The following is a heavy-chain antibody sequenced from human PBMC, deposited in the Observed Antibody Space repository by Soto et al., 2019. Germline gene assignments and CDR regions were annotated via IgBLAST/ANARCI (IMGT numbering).Heavy chain of an antibody. J-gene: IGHJ4*02. V-gene: IGHV6-1*01. CDR2: TYYRSKWYN. CDR3: AREGITGTLGGFDY. D-gene: IGHD1-20*01. CDR1: GDSASSNSAA. Sequence: SHTLSLTCAISGDSASSNSAAWNLIRQSPSRGLEWLGRTYYRSKWYNDYAISVKSRITINPDTSKNQFSLQLNSVTPEDTAVYYCAREGITGTLGGFDYWGQGTLVTVSS.